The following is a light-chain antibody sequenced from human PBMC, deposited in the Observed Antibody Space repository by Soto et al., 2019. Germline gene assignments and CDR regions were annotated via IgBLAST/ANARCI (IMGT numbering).Light chain of an antibody. J-gene: IGLJ1*01. CDR1: SSDVGGYNY. Sequence: QSALTQPPSASGSPGQSVAISCTGTSSDVGGYNYVSWYQQHPGKAPKLMIYEVNQRPSGVPDRFSGSKSGNTDSLTVSGLPAEDEADYYCSSYAGSSNVFGTGTKVTVL. V-gene: IGLV2-8*01. CDR3: SSYAGSSNV. CDR2: EVN.